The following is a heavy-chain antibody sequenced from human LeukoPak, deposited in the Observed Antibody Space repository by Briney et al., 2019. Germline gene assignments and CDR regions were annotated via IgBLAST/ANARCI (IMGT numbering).Heavy chain of an antibody. J-gene: IGHJ4*02. CDR3: ASHLRISSWFDY. V-gene: IGHV4-34*01. Sequence: SETLSLTCAVYGGSFSGYYWSWIRQPPGKGLEWIGEINHSGSTNYNPSLKSRVTISVDTSKNQFSLRLSSVTAADTAVYFCASHLRISSWFDYWGQGTLVTVSS. D-gene: IGHD6-13*01. CDR2: INHSGST. CDR1: GGSFSGYY.